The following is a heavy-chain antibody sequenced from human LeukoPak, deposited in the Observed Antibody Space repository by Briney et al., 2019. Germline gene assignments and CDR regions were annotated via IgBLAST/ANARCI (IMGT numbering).Heavy chain of an antibody. V-gene: IGHV5-51*01. D-gene: IGHD1-20*01. CDR2: IYPGDSDT. CDR3: ARQGPYNWQVVYACDI. CDR1: GSSFTSYW. Sequence: GESLKISCQASGSSFTSYWIGWVRQLPGKGLEWVGIIYPGDSDTRYSPSFQGQVTTSADKSITTAYLQWSSLTASDTAIYYWARQGPYNWQVVYACDIWGQGTLVTVSS. J-gene: IGHJ3*02.